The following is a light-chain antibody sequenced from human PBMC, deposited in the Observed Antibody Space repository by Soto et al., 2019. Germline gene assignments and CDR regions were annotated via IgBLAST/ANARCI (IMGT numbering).Light chain of an antibody. CDR3: QHFNSYPLT. Sequence: AIQLTQSPSSLSASVGDRVTLTCRAIRYISNALAWYQQRPGEAPRLLIYGVSRLRSGVPSRFSGSGSETDFTLMISSQQPEDFAVYYCQHFNSYPLTFGGGTKVQIK. J-gene: IGKJ4*02. CDR2: GVS. CDR1: RYISNA. V-gene: IGKV1-13*02.